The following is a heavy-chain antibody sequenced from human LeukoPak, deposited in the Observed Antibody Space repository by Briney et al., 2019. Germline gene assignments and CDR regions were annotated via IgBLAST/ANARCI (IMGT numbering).Heavy chain of an antibody. CDR3: ATLNYDSSEGRPGGAFDI. J-gene: IGHJ3*02. Sequence: GESLKISCKGSGYSLTSYWIGWVRQMPGKGLEWMGIIYPGDSDTRYSPSFQGQVTISADKSISTPYLQWSSLKASDTAMYYCATLNYDSSEGRPGGAFDIWGQGTMVTVSS. D-gene: IGHD3-22*01. V-gene: IGHV5-51*01. CDR2: IYPGDSDT. CDR1: GYSLTSYW.